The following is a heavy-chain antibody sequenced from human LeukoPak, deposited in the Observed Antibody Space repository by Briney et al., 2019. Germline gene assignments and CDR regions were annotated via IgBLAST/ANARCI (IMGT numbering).Heavy chain of an antibody. CDR1: GYSFTRYW. D-gene: IGHD3-10*01. V-gene: IGHV5-51*01. CDR3: ASHSMKDYNNWFDP. Sequence: GESLKISCKGSGYSFTRYWIGWVRQMPGKGLEWMGIIYPGDSDTRYSPSFQGQVTTSADKSISTAYLQWSGLKASDTAMYYCASHSMKDYNNWFDPWGQGTLVTVSS. J-gene: IGHJ5*02. CDR2: IYPGDSDT.